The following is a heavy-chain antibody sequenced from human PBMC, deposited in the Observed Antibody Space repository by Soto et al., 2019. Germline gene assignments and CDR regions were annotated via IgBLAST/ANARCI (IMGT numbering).Heavy chain of an antibody. D-gene: IGHD3-22*01. V-gene: IGHV1-69*13. CDR3: AGHSSGVPGYYYGMDV. CDR2: IIPIFDTA. J-gene: IGHJ6*02. Sequence: ASVKVSCKASACTFSSYATSWVRPAPGQGLEWMGGIIPIFDTADYAQKFQGRVTITADESTNTAYMELSSLRSEDTAVYYCAGHSSGVPGYYYGMDVWGQGTTVTVSS. CDR1: ACTFSSYA.